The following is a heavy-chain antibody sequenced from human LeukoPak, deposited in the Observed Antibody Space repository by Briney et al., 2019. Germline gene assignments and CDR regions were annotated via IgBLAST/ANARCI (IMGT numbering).Heavy chain of an antibody. CDR1: GVSFSSYY. CDR3: AKYSSGWFDAFDI. Sequence: PAETLTLTCTVSGVSFSSYYWSWIRQPPGKGLEWLGYIYIYNSRSTNYNPSLKSRVTISVDTSKNQFSLKLSSVTAADTAIYFCAKYSSGWFDAFDIWGQGTMVTVSS. D-gene: IGHD6-19*01. J-gene: IGHJ3*02. CDR2: IYIYNSRST. V-gene: IGHV4-59*01.